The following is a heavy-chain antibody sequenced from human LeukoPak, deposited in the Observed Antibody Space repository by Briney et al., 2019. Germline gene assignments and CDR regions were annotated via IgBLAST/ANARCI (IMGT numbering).Heavy chain of an antibody. Sequence: SVKVSCKVSGGAFSSYAISWVRQAPGQGLEWMGRIIPILNEVNYVQNFQGRLTFTADTSTTTAYMELRSLRSEDTAVYYCATGGPWYIGSSGYYFTDDWGQGTLVIVSS. J-gene: IGHJ4*02. CDR2: IIPILNEV. CDR3: ATGGPWYIGSSGYYFTDD. D-gene: IGHD3-22*01. CDR1: GGAFSSYA. V-gene: IGHV1-69*04.